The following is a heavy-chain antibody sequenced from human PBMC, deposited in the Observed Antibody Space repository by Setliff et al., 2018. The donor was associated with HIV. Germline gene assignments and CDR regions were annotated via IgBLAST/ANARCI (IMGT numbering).Heavy chain of an antibody. V-gene: IGHV1-8*03. Sequence: ASVKVSCKASGYTFSGYHMYWVRQAPGQGLEWMGRINPDSGNTGSAQNFQGRLTITWNTSISTAYMELGSLGFDDTAVYFCARTRSGGSSVYYYYYMDVWGQGTAVTVSS. J-gene: IGHJ6*03. CDR3: ARTRSGGSSVYYYYYMDV. CDR1: GYTFSGYH. D-gene: IGHD2-15*01. CDR2: INPDSGNT.